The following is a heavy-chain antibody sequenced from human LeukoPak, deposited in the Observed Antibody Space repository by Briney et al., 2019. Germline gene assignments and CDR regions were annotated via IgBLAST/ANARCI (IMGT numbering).Heavy chain of an antibody. CDR1: GYIFTSYY. D-gene: IGHD6-13*01. Sequence: ASVKVSCKASGYIFTSYYMHWVRQAPGQGLEWMGIINPSGGSTSYAQKFQGRVTMTRDTSTSTVYMELSSLRSEDTAVYYCACRCSGAYSSSGWGQGTMVTVSS. V-gene: IGHV1-46*01. CDR2: INPSGGST. CDR3: ACRCSGAYSSSG. J-gene: IGHJ3*01.